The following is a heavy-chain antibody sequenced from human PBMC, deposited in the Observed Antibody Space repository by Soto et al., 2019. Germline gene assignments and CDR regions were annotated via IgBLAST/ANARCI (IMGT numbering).Heavy chain of an antibody. V-gene: IGHV5-51*01. Sequence: GESLKISCKGSGYSFTSYWIGWVRQMPGKGLEWMGIIYPGDSDTRYSPSFQGQVTISADKSISTAYLQWSSLKASDTAMYYCARLPRYSGSRSSPYYFDYWGQGTLVTVSS. J-gene: IGHJ4*02. D-gene: IGHD1-26*01. CDR1: GYSFTSYW. CDR2: IYPGDSDT. CDR3: ARLPRYSGSRSSPYYFDY.